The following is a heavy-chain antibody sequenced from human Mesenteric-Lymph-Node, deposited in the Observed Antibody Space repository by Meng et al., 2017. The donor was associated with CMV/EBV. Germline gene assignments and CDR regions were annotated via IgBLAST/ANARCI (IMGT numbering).Heavy chain of an antibody. V-gene: IGHV4-34*01. CDR3: ARGAKRITIFGVVMPFDY. Sequence: SETLSLTCAVYGGSFSGYYWSWIRQPPGKGLEWIGEINHSGSTNYNPSLKSRVTISVDTSKNQFSLNLRSVTAADTAVYYCARGAKRITIFGVVMPFDYWGQGTLVTVSS. CDR2: INHSGST. D-gene: IGHD3-3*01. CDR1: GGSFSGYY. J-gene: IGHJ4*02.